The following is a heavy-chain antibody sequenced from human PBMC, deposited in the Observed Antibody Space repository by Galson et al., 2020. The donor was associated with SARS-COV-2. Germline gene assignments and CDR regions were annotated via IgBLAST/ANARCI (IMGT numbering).Heavy chain of an antibody. CDR3: ARERRTSIAEELDY. CDR2: ISSSSSYT. J-gene: IGHJ4*02. V-gene: IGHV3-11*06. CDR1: GFTFSDYY. D-gene: IGHD6-6*01. Sequence: GESLKISCAASGFTFSDYYMSWIRQAPGKGLEWVSYISSSSSYTNYADSVKGRFTISRDNAKNSLYLQMNSLRAEDTAVYYCARERRTSIAEELDYWGQGTLVTVSS.